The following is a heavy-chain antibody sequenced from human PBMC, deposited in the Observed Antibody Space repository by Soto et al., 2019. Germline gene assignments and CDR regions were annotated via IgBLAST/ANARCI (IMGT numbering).Heavy chain of an antibody. Sequence: PGGSLRLSCAASGFTFSSYGMHWVRQAPGKGLEWVAVISYDGSNKYYADSVKGRFTISRDNSKNTLYLQMNSLRAEDTAVYYCAKEKTYYYDSSGYYGFWGQGTLVTVSS. J-gene: IGHJ4*02. D-gene: IGHD3-22*01. CDR2: ISYDGSNK. CDR3: AKEKTYYYDSSGYYGF. V-gene: IGHV3-30*18. CDR1: GFTFSSYG.